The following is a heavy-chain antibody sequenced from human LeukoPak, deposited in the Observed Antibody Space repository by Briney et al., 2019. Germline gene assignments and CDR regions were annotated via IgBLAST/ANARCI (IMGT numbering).Heavy chain of an antibody. CDR3: ARVRALSYYDSSGDLYYFQY. V-gene: IGHV4-59*01. CDR2: IYYSGIT. CDR1: GGSISSYY. D-gene: IGHD3-22*01. Sequence: SETLSLTCTVSGGSISSYYWSWLRQPPGKGLEGIGFIYYSGITDYNPSLKSRVTISVDTSKNQFSLKLSSVTAADPAVYYCARVRALSYYDSSGDLYYFQYWGQGTLVTVSS. J-gene: IGHJ4*02.